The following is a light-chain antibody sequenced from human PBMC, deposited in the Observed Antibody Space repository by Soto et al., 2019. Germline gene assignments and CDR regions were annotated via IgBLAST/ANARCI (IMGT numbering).Light chain of an antibody. Sequence: QSVLTQPPSVSGAPGQRVTISCTGSSSNIGTGYDVHWYQQLPGAAPKLLIYDNSHRPSGVPDRFSGSKSGTSASLAITGLQAEDEADYYCQSYDSSLSGSWVFGGGTKLTVL. J-gene: IGLJ3*02. CDR2: DNS. V-gene: IGLV1-40*01. CDR3: QSYDSSLSGSWV. CDR1: SSNIGTGYD.